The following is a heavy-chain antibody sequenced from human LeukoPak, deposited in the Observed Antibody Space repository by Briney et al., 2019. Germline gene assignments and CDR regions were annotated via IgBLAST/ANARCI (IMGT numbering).Heavy chain of an antibody. Sequence: ASVKVSCKASGYTFTGYYMHWVRQAPGQGLEWMGWINPNSGGPNYAQKFQGRVTMTRDTSISTAYMELSRLRSDDTAVYYCARSNRVAAADSRQDYWGQGTLVIVSS. D-gene: IGHD6-13*01. CDR3: ARSNRVAAADSRQDY. V-gene: IGHV1-2*02. CDR2: INPNSGGP. CDR1: GYTFTGYY. J-gene: IGHJ4*02.